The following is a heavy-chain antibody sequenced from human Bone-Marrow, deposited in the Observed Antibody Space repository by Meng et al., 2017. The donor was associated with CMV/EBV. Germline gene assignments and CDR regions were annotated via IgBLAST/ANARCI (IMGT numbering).Heavy chain of an antibody. CDR3: TTYRGGLFDY. D-gene: IGHD1-14*01. CDR2: FDPVDGET. V-gene: IGHV1-24*01. Sequence: ASVKVSCKVSGYTFTELSMHWVRQAPGKGLEWMGGFDPVDGETIYAQKFQGRVTMTEDTSTDTAYMALCSLRSEDTAVYYCTTYRGGLFDYWGQGTLVTVSS. J-gene: IGHJ4*02. CDR1: GYTFTELS.